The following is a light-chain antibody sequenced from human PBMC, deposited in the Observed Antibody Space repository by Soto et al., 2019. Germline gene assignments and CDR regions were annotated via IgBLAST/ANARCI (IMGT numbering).Light chain of an antibody. CDR3: QQRSNWIT. CDR2: GAS. Sequence: ETVMTQSPATLSVSPGERATLSFRASQSVNSNLAWYQKKPGQAPRLLIYGASTRATGIPARFSGSGSGTDFTLTISSLEPEDFAVYYCQQRSNWITFGQGTRLEIK. V-gene: IGKV3-15*01. CDR1: QSVNSN. J-gene: IGKJ5*01.